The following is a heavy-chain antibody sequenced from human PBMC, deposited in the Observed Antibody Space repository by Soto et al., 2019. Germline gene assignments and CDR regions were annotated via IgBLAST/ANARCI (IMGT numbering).Heavy chain of an antibody. Sequence: PSETLSLTCTVSGGSIRSYYWSWIRQPPGKGLEWIEYIYYSGSTNYNPSLKSRVTISVDTSKNQLSLKLSSVTAADTAVYYCARDRPASGAFEIWGQGTMVTVSS. J-gene: IGHJ3*02. CDR3: ARDRPASGAFEI. CDR2: IYYSGST. V-gene: IGHV4-59*01. D-gene: IGHD3-10*01. CDR1: GGSIRSYY.